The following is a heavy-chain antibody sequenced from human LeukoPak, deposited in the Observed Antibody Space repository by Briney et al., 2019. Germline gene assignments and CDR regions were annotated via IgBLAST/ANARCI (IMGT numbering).Heavy chain of an antibody. Sequence: SETLSLTCAVYGGSFSGYYWSWTPDPPGKGLEWIGEINHSGSTNDNPSFKKRLTISVATSKNQFSLKLSSVTAADTAVYYCAREYPEGGSYPVDPWGQGTLVTVSS. V-gene: IGHV4-34*01. CDR2: INHSGST. D-gene: IGHD1-26*01. CDR3: AREYPEGGSYPVDP. J-gene: IGHJ5*02. CDR1: GGSFSGYY.